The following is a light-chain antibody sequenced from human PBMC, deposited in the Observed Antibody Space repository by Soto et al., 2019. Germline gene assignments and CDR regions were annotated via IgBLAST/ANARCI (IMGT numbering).Light chain of an antibody. CDR3: SSFAGTNSIL. V-gene: IGLV2-8*01. J-gene: IGLJ3*02. Sequence: QLVLTQPPSASGSPGQSVTISCSGTSSDVGSYNYVSWYQQHPDKAPKLLIHEVTKRPSGVPDRFSGSKSGNTASLTVSGLQAEDEADYYCSSFAGTNSILFGGGTQLTVL. CDR2: EVT. CDR1: SSDVGSYNY.